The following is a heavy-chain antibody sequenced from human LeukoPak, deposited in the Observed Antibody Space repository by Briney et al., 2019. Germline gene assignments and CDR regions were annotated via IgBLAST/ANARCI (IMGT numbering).Heavy chain of an antibody. V-gene: IGHV3-23*01. D-gene: IGHD3-16*01. J-gene: IGHJ4*02. Sequence: GGSLRLSCAASGFTFSSYALSWVRQAPGRGLEWVSGISGRGSTTYYADSVKGRFTISRDNSKNTLSLQMNSLRDEDTAVYYCAKDRDVWGSLLHYWGQGTLVTVSS. CDR3: AKDRDVWGSLLHY. CDR2: ISGRGSTT. CDR1: GFTFSSYA.